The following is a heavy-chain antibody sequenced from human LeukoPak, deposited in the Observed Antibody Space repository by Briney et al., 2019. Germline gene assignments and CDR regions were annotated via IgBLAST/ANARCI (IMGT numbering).Heavy chain of an antibody. CDR2: ISGSGGST. Sequence: GGSLRLSCAASGFTFSSYAMSWVRQAPGKGLEWVSAISGSGGSTYYADSVKGRFTISRDNSKNTLYLQMNSLRAEDTAVYYCAKDIFVVVATMIDYWGQGTLVTVSS. D-gene: IGHD5-12*01. V-gene: IGHV3-23*01. J-gene: IGHJ4*02. CDR1: GFTFSSYA. CDR3: AKDIFVVVATMIDY.